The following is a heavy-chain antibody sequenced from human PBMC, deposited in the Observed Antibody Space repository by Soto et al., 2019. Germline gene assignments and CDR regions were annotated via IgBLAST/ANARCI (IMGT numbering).Heavy chain of an antibody. Sequence: PSQNLXLTFGLSCASVISVDYYVSCIRQAPGKVLEWIGYIYNSGGSYYNPSLKGRLTISIDTSKKQFSLKLNSVTAADTDIYYCAGTGNKDEY. D-gene: IGHD1-1*01. CDR3: AGTGNKDEY. V-gene: IGHV4-30-4*01. CDR1: CASVISVDYY. CDR2: IYNSGGS. J-gene: IGHJ1*01.